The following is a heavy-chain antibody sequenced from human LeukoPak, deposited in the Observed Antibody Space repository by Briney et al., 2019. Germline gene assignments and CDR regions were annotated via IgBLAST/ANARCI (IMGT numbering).Heavy chain of an antibody. CDR1: GGSISSGGYY. CDR3: ARGAMGGANWFDP. D-gene: IGHD5-18*01. V-gene: IGHV4-31*03. J-gene: IGHJ5*02. Sequence: SETLSLTCTVSGGSISSGGYYWSWIRQHPGKGLEWIGYIHYNGNTYYNPSLKSRVTISVDTSKNHFSLKLSSVTATDTAVFYCARGAMGGANWFDPWGQGTLVTVSS. CDR2: IHYNGNT.